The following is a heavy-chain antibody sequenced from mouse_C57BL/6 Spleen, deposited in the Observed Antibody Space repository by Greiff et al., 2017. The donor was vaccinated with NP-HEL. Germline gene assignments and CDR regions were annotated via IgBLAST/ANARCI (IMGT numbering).Heavy chain of an antibody. CDR1: GYTFTSYT. J-gene: IGHJ1*03. D-gene: IGHD1-1*01. CDR3: AIPYYGSSNWYFDV. V-gene: IGHV1-4*01. Sequence: VQLQQSGAELARPGASVKMSCKASGYTFTSYTMHWVKQRPGQGLEWIGYINPSSGYTKYNQKFKDKATLTADKSSSTAYMQLSSLTFEDSAGYYWAIPYYGSSNWYFDVWGTGTTVTVAS. CDR2: INPSSGYT.